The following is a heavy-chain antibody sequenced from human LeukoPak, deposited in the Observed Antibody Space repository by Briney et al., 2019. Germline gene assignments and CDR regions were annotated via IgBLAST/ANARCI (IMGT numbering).Heavy chain of an antibody. Sequence: PSETLSLTCTVSGGSISSSSYYWGWIRQPPGKGLEWIGSIYYSGSTYYNPSPKSRVTISVDTSKNQFSLKLSSMTAADTAVYYCARGAWNYVFDYWGQGTLVTVSS. V-gene: IGHV4-39*07. D-gene: IGHD1-7*01. CDR3: ARGAWNYVFDY. CDR1: GGSISSSSYY. CDR2: IYYSGST. J-gene: IGHJ4*02.